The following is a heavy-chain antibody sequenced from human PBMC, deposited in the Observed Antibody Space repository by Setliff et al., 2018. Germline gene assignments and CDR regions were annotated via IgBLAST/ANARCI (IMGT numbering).Heavy chain of an antibody. CDR3: ARKGISALSGAFDM. D-gene: IGHD1-26*01. CDR2: IYTSGGT. J-gene: IGHJ3*02. V-gene: IGHV4-4*07. Sequence: LSLTCTVSGGSISNYYWSWIRQPAGKGLEWIGRIYTSGGTNYNPSLKSRVTMSVDTSKNQFSLKLSSVTAADTAVYYCARKGISALSGAFDMWGQGTMVTVSS. CDR1: GGSISNYY.